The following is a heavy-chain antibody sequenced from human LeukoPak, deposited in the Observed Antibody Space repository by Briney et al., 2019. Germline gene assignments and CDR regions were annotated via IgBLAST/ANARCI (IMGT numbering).Heavy chain of an antibody. CDR3: ARGPWPRAFDI. V-gene: IGHV4-34*01. CDR2: INHSGST. Sequence: SETLSLTCAVYGGSFTGYYWTWIRQPPGKGLEWIGEINHSGSTNYNPSLKSRVTISVDTSKNQFSLKLSSVTAADTAVYYCARGPWPRAFDIWGQGTMVTVSS. D-gene: IGHD5-12*01. CDR1: GGSFTGYY. J-gene: IGHJ3*02.